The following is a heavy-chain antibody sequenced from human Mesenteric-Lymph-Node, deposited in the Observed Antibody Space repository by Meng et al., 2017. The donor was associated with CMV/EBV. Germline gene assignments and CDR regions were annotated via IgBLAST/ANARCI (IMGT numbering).Heavy chain of an antibody. CDR3: ASLPVYSGSMIVDY. CDR1: GFTFSNAW. V-gene: IGHV3-21*01. CDR2: ISSSSNSI. J-gene: IGHJ4*02. Sequence: GESLKISCAASGFTFSNAWMSWVRQAPGKGLEWISSISSSSNSIYYADSVRGRFTISRDNVKKSLYLQMNSLTAEDTAMYFCASLPVYSGSMIVDYWGQGTLVTVSS. D-gene: IGHD6-19*01.